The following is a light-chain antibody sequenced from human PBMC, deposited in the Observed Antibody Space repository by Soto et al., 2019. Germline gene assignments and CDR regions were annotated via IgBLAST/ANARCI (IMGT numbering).Light chain of an antibody. CDR2: YDS. CDR3: QVWDSSSGVV. Sequence: SSELTQPPSVSVAPGKTASITCGGTNIGSKSVHWYQQKPGQAPVLVIYYDSDRPSGIPERFSGSNSGNTATLTISRVEAGDEADYYCQVWDSSSGVVFGGGTKLTVL. J-gene: IGLJ2*01. V-gene: IGLV3-21*04. CDR1: NIGSKS.